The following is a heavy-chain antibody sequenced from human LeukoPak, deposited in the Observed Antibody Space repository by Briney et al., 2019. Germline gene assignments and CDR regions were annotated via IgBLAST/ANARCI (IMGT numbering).Heavy chain of an antibody. CDR2: ISFSNDTI. V-gene: IGHV3-48*01. J-gene: IGHJ4*02. Sequence: PGGSLRLSCTASGFTFSSYSMNWVRQAPGKGLEWVSYISFSNDTIYYADSVRGRFTISRDNAKNSLYLQMNSLRAEDTAVYYCASSMITFGGVRQPFDYWGQGTLVTVSS. CDR1: GFTFSSYS. CDR3: ASSMITFGGVRQPFDY. D-gene: IGHD3-16*01.